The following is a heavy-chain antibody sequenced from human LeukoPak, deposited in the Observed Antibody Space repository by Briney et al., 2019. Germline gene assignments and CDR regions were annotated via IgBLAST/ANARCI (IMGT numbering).Heavy chain of an antibody. Sequence: ASVKVSCKASGYTFTGYYMHWVRQAPGQGLEWMGWINPNSGGTNYAQKFQGRVTMTRDTSISTAYMELSRLRSDDTAVYYCAREGCSSTSCYQASYYGMDLWGQGTTVTVSS. CDR3: AREGCSSTSCYQASYYGMDL. CDR1: GYTFTGYY. J-gene: IGHJ6*02. V-gene: IGHV1-2*02. D-gene: IGHD2-2*01. CDR2: INPNSGGT.